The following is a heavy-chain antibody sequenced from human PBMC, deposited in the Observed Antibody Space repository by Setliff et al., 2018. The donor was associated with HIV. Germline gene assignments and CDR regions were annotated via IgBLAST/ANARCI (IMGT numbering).Heavy chain of an antibody. CDR1: GGSFSGFY. V-gene: IGHV4-34*01. Sequence: SETLSLTCAVYGGSFSGFYWIWIRQPPRKGLEWIGEVSHRGNTEYNPSLQSRVAISLDTSKTQFSLKLASVTAADTAVYYCARDGRHDRNRWYVTHQYFKYWGQGTLVTVSS. J-gene: IGHJ1*01. CDR2: VSHRGNT. D-gene: IGHD2-15*01. CDR3: ARDGRHDRNRWYVTHQYFKY.